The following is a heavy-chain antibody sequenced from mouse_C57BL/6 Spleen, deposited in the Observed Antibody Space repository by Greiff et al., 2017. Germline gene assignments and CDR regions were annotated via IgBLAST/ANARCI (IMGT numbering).Heavy chain of an antibody. Sequence: VQLQQPGAELVKPGASVKLSCKASGYTFTSYWMQWVKQRPGQGLEWIGEIDPSDSYTNYTQKFKGKATLTVDTSSSTAYMQLSSLTSEDSAVYYCARITTVVATGDFDYWGQGTTLTVSS. D-gene: IGHD1-1*01. CDR1: GYTFTSYW. J-gene: IGHJ2*01. CDR3: ARITTVVATGDFDY. V-gene: IGHV1-50*01. CDR2: IDPSDSYT.